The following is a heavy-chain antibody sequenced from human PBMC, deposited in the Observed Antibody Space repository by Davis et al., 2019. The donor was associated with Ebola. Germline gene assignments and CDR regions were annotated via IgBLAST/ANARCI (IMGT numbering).Heavy chain of an antibody. D-gene: IGHD6-19*01. CDR1: GFTFTNYG. J-gene: IGHJ4*02. CDR3: ATTPQYSSGQNKPFDY. V-gene: IGHV3-30*03. Sequence: GESLKISCAASGFTFTNYGMHWVRQAPGKGLEWVAVVSYDGNSEYYADSVKGRFTISRDNSKNTLYLQMNSLRAEDTAVYYCATTPQYSSGQNKPFDYWGQGTLVTVSS. CDR2: VSYDGNSE.